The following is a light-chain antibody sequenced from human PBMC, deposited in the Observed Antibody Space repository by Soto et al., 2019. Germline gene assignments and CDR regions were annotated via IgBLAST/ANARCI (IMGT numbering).Light chain of an antibody. CDR2: DAS. CDR3: QQRSTWLTWT. V-gene: IGKV3-11*01. Sequence: EIMLTQSPATLSLSPGERATLSCRASQSVSTSLAWYQQKPGQAPRLLIYDASSRASGIPPRFRGSGSGTDFTLTISSLEPEDFAVYYCQQRSTWLTWTVGQGTKVEIK. J-gene: IGKJ1*01. CDR1: QSVSTS.